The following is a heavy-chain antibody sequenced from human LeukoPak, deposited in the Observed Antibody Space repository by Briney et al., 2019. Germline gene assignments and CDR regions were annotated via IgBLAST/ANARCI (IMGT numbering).Heavy chain of an antibody. CDR2: ISSSSSYI. CDR3: ARDLRAALGAFDI. CDR1: GFTFSSYW. Sequence: GGSLRLSCAASGFTFSSYWMRWVRQAPGKGLEWVPSISSSSSYIYYADSVKGRFTISRDNAKNSLYLQMNGLRAEDTAVYYRARDLRAALGAFDIWGQGTMVTVSS. D-gene: IGHD3-10*01. J-gene: IGHJ3*02. V-gene: IGHV3-21*01.